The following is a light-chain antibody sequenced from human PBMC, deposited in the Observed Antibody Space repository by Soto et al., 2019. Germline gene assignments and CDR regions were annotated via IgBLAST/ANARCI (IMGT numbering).Light chain of an antibody. CDR1: QSISSW. J-gene: IGKJ2*01. CDR2: KAS. V-gene: IGKV1-5*03. Sequence: DIQMTQSPSTLSASVGDRVTITCRASQSISSWLAWYQQKPEKAPKLLIYKASSLESGVPSRFSGSGSGTEFTLTISSLQPDEFATYYCQQYDSYLYTFGQGTKLEIK. CDR3: QQYDSYLYT.